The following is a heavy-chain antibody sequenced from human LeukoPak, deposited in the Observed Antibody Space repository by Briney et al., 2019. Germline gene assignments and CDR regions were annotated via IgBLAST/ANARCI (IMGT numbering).Heavy chain of an antibody. J-gene: IGHJ4*02. Sequence: GGSLRLSCAASGFTFSSYGMHWVRQAPGKGLEWVAFIRYDGSNKYYADSVKGRFTISRDNSKNTLYLQMNSLRAEDTAVYYCAKEGQYSGSYSLDYWGQGTLVTVSS. CDR1: GFTFSSYG. V-gene: IGHV3-30*02. D-gene: IGHD1-26*01. CDR2: IRYDGSNK. CDR3: AKEGQYSGSYSLDY.